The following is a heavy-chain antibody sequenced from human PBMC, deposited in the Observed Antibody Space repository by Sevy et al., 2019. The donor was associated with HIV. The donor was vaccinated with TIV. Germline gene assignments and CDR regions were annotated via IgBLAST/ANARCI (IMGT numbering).Heavy chain of an antibody. Sequence: ASVKVSCKASGYTFTGYYMHWVRQAPGQGLEWMGRINPNSGGTNYAQKFQGRVTMTRDTSISTAYMELSRLRSDDTAVYYCAKSIITFGGGNFDYWGQGTLVTVSS. D-gene: IGHD3-16*01. CDR2: INPNSGGT. J-gene: IGHJ4*02. CDR3: AKSIITFGGGNFDY. V-gene: IGHV1-2*06. CDR1: GYTFTGYY.